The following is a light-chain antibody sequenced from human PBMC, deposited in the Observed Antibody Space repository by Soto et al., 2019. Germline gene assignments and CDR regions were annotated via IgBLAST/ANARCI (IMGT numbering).Light chain of an antibody. CDR1: QSVGTW. CDR2: KAS. J-gene: IGKJ1*01. Sequence: DIQMTQSPSTLSASVGDRVTITCRASQSVGTWLAWYQQKPGKAPTLLIYKASSLESGVPSRFSGSGSGTEFSLTISRLQPDDVASYHCQQYGSSSPWTFGQGTKVEIK. CDR3: QQYGSSSPWT. V-gene: IGKV1-5*03.